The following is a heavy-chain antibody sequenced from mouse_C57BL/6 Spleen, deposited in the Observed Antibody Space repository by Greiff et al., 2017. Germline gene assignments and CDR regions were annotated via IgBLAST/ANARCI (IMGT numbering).Heavy chain of an antibody. CDR3: ARGAWFAY. J-gene: IGHJ3*01. V-gene: IGHV1-39*01. CDR2: INPNYGTT. CDR1: GYSFTDYN. Sequence: VHVKQSGPELVKPGASVKISCKASGYSFTDYNMNWVKQSNGKSLEWIGVINPNYGTTSYNQKFKGKATLTVDQSSSTAYMQLNSLASEDSAVYYGARGAWFAYWGQGTLVTVSA.